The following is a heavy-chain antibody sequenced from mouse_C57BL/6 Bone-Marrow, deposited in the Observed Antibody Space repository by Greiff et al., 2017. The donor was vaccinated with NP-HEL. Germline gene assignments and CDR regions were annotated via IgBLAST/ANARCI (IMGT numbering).Heavy chain of an antibody. D-gene: IGHD1-1*01. J-gene: IGHJ3*01. CDR1: GYTFTDYN. CDR3: ARDKYYGSSPAWFAY. CDR2: INPNNGGT. V-gene: IGHV1-22*01. Sequence: EVKLMESGPELVKPGASVKMSCKASGYTFTDYNMHWVKQSHGKSLEWIGYINPNNGGTSYNQKFKGKATLTVNKSSSTAYMELRSLTSEDSAVYYCARDKYYGSSPAWFAYWGQGTLVTVSA.